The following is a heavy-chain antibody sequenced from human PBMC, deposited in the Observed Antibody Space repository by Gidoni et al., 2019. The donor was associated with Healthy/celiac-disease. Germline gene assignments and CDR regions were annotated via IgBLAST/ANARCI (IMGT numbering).Heavy chain of an antibody. CDR3: TTGFDVTYYYDSSGYYY. D-gene: IGHD3-22*01. CDR2: IKSKTDGGTT. V-gene: IGHV3-15*01. J-gene: IGHJ4*02. Sequence: EVQLVESGGGLVKPGGSLRLSCAASGFTLSNAWMSWVRQAPGKGLEWVGRIKSKTDGGTTDYAAPVKGRFTISRDDSKNTLYLQMNSLKTEDTAVYYCTTGFDVTYYYDSSGYYYWGQGTLVTVSS. CDR1: GFTLSNAW.